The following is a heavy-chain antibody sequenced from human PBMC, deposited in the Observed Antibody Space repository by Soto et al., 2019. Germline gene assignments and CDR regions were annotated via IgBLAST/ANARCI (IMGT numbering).Heavy chain of an antibody. V-gene: IGHV3-33*01. CDR3: ARGAPEGYCSGGSCYSLDY. Sequence: GGSLRLSCAASGFTVSSYGMHWVRQAPGKGLEWVAVIWYDGSNKYYADSVKGRFTISRDNSKNTLYLQMNSLRAEDTAVYYCARGAPEGYCSGGSCYSLDYWGQGTLVTVSS. J-gene: IGHJ4*02. CDR2: IWYDGSNK. CDR1: GFTVSSYG. D-gene: IGHD2-15*01.